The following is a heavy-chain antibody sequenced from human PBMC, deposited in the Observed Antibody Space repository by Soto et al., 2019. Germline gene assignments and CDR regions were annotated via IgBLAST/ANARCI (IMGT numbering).Heavy chain of an antibody. CDR2: INHSGST. D-gene: IGHD2-15*01. V-gene: IGHV4-34*01. Sequence: QVQLQQWGAGLLKPSETLSLTCAVYGGSFSGYYWSWIRQPPGKGLEWIGEINHSGSTNYNPSLKSRVTISVDTSKNQFSLKLSSVIAADTAVYYCASSPYCSGGSCYPFDYWGQGTLVTVSS. CDR1: GGSFSGYY. J-gene: IGHJ4*02. CDR3: ASSPYCSGGSCYPFDY.